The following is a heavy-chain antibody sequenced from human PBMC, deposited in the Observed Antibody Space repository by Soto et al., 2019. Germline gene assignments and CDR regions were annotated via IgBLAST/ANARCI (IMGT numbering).Heavy chain of an antibody. CDR3: AGGRGYSAYELIGWFDP. J-gene: IGHJ5*02. D-gene: IGHD5-12*01. CDR1: GGSINDYY. V-gene: IGHV4-59*01. CDR2: IYYTGST. Sequence: SETLSLTCTVSGGSINDYYWSWVRQSPRKGLEWIGYIYYTGSTNYNPSLRSRVTISVDTSKNQFSLKLSSVTAAATAVYYCAGGRGYSAYELIGWFDPWGQGTLVT.